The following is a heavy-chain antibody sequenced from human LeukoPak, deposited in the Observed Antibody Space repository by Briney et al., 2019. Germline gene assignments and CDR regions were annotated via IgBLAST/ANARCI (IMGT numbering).Heavy chain of an antibody. CDR1: GFTFSTYA. Sequence: GRSLILSCAASGFTFSTYAMHWVRQAPGKGLEWVAVIWYDGSNKYYGDSVKGRLTISRDNSKNTLFLQMNSLRAEDTAVYYCAREADCSGGGCYRGAFDIWGQGTMVAVSS. D-gene: IGHD2-15*01. CDR2: IWYDGSNK. CDR3: AREADCSGGGCYRGAFDI. J-gene: IGHJ3*02. V-gene: IGHV3-33*01.